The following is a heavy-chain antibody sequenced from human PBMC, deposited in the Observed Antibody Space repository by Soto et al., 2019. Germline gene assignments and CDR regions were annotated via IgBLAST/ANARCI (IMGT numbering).Heavy chain of an antibody. CDR1: GGSFSGYY. Sequence: SETLSLTCAVYGGSFSGYYWSWIRQPPGKGLEWIGEINHSGSTNYNPSLKSRVTISVDTSKNQFSLKLSSVTAADTAVYYCARSVGATFPLNYWGQGTLVTVSS. V-gene: IGHV4-34*01. CDR2: INHSGST. CDR3: ARSVGATFPLNY. D-gene: IGHD1-26*01. J-gene: IGHJ4*02.